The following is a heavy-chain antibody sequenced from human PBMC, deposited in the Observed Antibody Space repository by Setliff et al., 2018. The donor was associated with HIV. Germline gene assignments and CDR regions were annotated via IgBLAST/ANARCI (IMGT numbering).Heavy chain of an antibody. Sequence: GSLRLSCVPSGFDFNDYWMTWVRQAPGKGLEWIANINEDGNKKYHAASVWGRFTISRDNSKNTLFLHMNSLRAEDTAVYYCARAVDWGTDYYYYMDVWGKGTTVTVSS. V-gene: IGHV3-7*03. J-gene: IGHJ6*03. CDR3: ARAVDWGTDYYYYMDV. D-gene: IGHD3-16*01. CDR1: GFDFNDYW. CDR2: INEDGNKK.